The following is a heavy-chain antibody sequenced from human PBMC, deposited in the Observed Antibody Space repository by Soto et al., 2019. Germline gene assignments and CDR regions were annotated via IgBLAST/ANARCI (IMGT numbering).Heavy chain of an antibody. V-gene: IGHV3-23*01. Sequence: GGSLRLSCAASGFTFSSYAMSWVRQAPGKGLEWVSAISGSGGSTYYADSVKGRFTISRDNSKNTLYLQMNSLRAEDTAVYYCAKDIRAYSSGWYYFDYWGQGTLVTVSS. CDR1: GFTFSSYA. CDR2: ISGSGGST. J-gene: IGHJ4*02. D-gene: IGHD6-19*01. CDR3: AKDIRAYSSGWYYFDY.